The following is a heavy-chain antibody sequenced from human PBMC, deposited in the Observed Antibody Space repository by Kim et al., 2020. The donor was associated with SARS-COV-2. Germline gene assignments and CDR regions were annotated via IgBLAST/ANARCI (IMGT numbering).Heavy chain of an antibody. CDR3: ARGAGNGDYDFFKDYYYYGMDV. J-gene: IGHJ6*02. CDR1: GFTFSSYW. Sequence: GGSLRLSCAASGFTFSSYWMSWVRQAPGKGLEWVANIKQDGSEKYYVDSVKGRFTISRDNAKNSLYLQMNSLRAEDTAVYYCARGAGNGDYDFFKDYYYYGMDVWGQGTTVTVSS. V-gene: IGHV3-7*01. CDR2: IKQDGSEK. D-gene: IGHD4-17*01.